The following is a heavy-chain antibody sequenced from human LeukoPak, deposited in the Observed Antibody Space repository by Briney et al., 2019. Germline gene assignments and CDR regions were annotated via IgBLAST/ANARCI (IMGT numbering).Heavy chain of an antibody. CDR3: ARQARDYCYYYMDV. CDR1: GGTFTSYA. J-gene: IGHJ6*03. Sequence: ASVKVSCKASGGTFTSYAISWVRQAPGQGLEWMGRIIPIFGTANYAQKFQGRVTITADKSTSTAYMELSSLRSEDTAVYYCARQARDYCYYYMDVWGKGTTVTVSS. CDR2: IIPIFGTA. V-gene: IGHV1-69*06.